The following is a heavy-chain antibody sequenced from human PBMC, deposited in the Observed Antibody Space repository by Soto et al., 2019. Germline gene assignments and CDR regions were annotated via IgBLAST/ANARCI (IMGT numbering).Heavy chain of an antibody. V-gene: IGHV4-4*07. J-gene: IGHJ6*02. Sequence: SETLCVTCSVSGGSISGYYWSWIRQPAGKGLEWIGRIYSSGSSGSTNYNPSLKSRVTMSVDTSKNQLSLKVDSVTAADTAVYYCARVGHNPNAADPYYYPLDASCQGPTVT. CDR1: GGSISGYY. CDR3: ARVGHNPNAADPYYYPLDA. CDR2: IYSSGSSGST. D-gene: IGHD1-20*01.